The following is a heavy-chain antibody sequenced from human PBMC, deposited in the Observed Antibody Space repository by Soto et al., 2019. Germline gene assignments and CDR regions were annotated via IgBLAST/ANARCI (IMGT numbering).Heavy chain of an antibody. CDR2: TYYRSKWYN. CDR3: ARAYCSGGSCSPVDAFDI. CDR1: GDSVSSNSAA. V-gene: IGHV6-1*01. J-gene: IGHJ3*02. D-gene: IGHD2-15*01. Sequence: QSQTLSLTCAISGDSVSSNSAAWNWIRQSPSRGLEWLGRTYYRSKWYNDYAVSVKSRITINPDTSKNQFSLQLNSVTPEDTAVYYCARAYCSGGSCSPVDAFDIWGQGTMVTVSS.